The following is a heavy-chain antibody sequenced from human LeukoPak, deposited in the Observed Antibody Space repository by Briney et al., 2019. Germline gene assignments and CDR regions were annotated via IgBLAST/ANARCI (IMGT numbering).Heavy chain of an antibody. Sequence: GGSLRLSCAASGFTFSSYAMSWVRQAPGKGLEWVSAISGSGDSTYYADSVKGRFTISRDNSKNTLYLQMNSLRAEDTAVYYCAKLVGSGSPHRHFDYWGQGTLVTVSS. V-gene: IGHV3-23*01. CDR2: ISGSGDST. CDR1: GFTFSSYA. J-gene: IGHJ4*02. D-gene: IGHD3-10*01. CDR3: AKLVGSGSPHRHFDY.